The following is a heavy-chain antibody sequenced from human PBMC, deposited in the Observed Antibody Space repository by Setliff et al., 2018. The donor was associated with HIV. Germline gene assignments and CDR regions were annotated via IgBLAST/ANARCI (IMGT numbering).Heavy chain of an antibody. D-gene: IGHD3-22*01. J-gene: IGHJ1*01. V-gene: IGHV1-18*01. CDR2: ISAYNGNT. CDR3: ARDPSSGIYYDSSGQYFQN. CDR1: GYIFTSYG. Sequence: GASVKVFCKASGYIFTSYGISWVRQAPGQGLEWMGWISAYNGNTNYAQKFQGRVSMTIDTSTSTAYMGLRGLRPDDTAVYFCARDPSSGIYYDSSGQYFQNWGQGTLVTVSS.